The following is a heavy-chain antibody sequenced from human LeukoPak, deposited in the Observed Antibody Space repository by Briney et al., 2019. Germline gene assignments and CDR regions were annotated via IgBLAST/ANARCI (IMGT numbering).Heavy chain of an antibody. CDR2: INPNSGGT. D-gene: IGHD4-17*01. Sequence: GASVKVSCKASGYTFTGYYMHWVRQAPGQGLEWMGRINPNSGGTNYAQKFQGRVTMTRDTSISTAYMELSRLRSDDTAVYYCAKDYGDYCWFDPWGQGTLVTVSS. J-gene: IGHJ5*02. CDR1: GYTFTGYY. V-gene: IGHV1-2*06. CDR3: AKDYGDYCWFDP.